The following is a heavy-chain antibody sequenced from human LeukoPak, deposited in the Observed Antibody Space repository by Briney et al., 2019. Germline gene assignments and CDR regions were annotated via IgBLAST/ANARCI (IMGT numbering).Heavy chain of an antibody. CDR1: GFPVSSYW. D-gene: IGHD5-24*01. J-gene: IGHJ4*02. Sequence: GGSLRLSCAASGFPVSSYWMSWVRQAPGGGLEWVANIKPDGSEKSYVDSVKGRFTISRDNAKNSLYLQMNSLRAEDTAVYYCARGQMAGYWGQGTLVTVSS. CDR2: IKPDGSEK. V-gene: IGHV3-7*05. CDR3: ARGQMAGY.